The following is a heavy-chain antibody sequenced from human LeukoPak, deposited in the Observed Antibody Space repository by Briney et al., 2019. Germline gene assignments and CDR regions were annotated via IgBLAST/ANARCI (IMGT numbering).Heavy chain of an antibody. D-gene: IGHD3/OR15-3a*01. V-gene: IGHV1-69*04. Sequence: ASVKVSCKASGGTFSSYAISWVRQAPGQGLEWMGRIIPILGIANYAQKFQGRVTITADKSTSTAYMELSSLRSEDTAVYYCASESTGYYTGYFDLWGRGTLVTVSS. CDR3: ASESTGYYTGYFDL. CDR2: IIPILGIA. CDR1: GGTFSSYA. J-gene: IGHJ2*01.